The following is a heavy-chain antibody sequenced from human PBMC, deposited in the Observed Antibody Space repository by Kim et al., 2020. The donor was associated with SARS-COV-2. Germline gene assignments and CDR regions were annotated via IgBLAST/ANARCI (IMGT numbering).Heavy chain of an antibody. Sequence: ASVKVSCKASGYTFTSYAMNWVRQAPGQGLEWMGWINTNTGNPTYAQGFTGRFVFSLDTSVSTAYLQISSLKAEDTAVYYCARDISGWYSWYYYGMDVWGQGTTVTVSS. CDR1: GYTFTSYA. D-gene: IGHD6-19*01. CDR3: ARDISGWYSWYYYGMDV. CDR2: INTNTGNP. J-gene: IGHJ6*02. V-gene: IGHV7-4-1*02.